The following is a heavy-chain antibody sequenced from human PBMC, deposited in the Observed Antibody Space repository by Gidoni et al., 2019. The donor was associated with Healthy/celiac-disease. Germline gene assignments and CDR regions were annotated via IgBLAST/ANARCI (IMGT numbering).Heavy chain of an antibody. V-gene: IGHV1-69*06. Sequence: QVQLVQSGAEVKKPGSSVKVSCKASGGPFSSYAISWVRQAPGQGLEWMGGIIPIFGTANYAQKFQGRVTITADKSTSTAYMELSSLRSEDTAVYYCARRSSPRPELVPAASNYYYYYMDVWGKGTTVTVSS. CDR2: IIPIFGTA. D-gene: IGHD2-2*01. CDR3: ARRSSPRPELVPAASNYYYYYMDV. CDR1: GGPFSSYA. J-gene: IGHJ6*03.